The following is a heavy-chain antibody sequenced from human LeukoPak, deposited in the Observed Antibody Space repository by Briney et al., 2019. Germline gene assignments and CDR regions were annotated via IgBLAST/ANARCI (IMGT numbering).Heavy chain of an antibody. D-gene: IGHD4-17*01. CDR2: IYHSGST. Sequence: SETLSLTCAVSGGSISSGGYSWSWIRQPPGKGLEWIGYIYHSGSTYYNPSLKSRVTISVDRSKNQFSLKLSSVTAADTAVYYCARGRYGDYAAFDIWGQGTMVTVSS. V-gene: IGHV4-30-2*01. CDR3: ARGRYGDYAAFDI. CDR1: GGSISSGGYS. J-gene: IGHJ3*02.